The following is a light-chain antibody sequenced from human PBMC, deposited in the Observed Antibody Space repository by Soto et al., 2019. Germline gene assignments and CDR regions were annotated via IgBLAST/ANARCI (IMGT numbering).Light chain of an antibody. CDR3: FSFTTTSTKV. CDR1: SSDIGAYDY. CDR2: EGN. Sequence: HSALTQPASLSGSPGQSITISCTGTSSDIGAYDYVSWFQQHPGKAPKLMISEGNHRPSGVSKRFSGSKSGNTAYLPISGLQVEDEAEDFCFSFTTTSTKVFGTGTKVTVL. V-gene: IGLV2-14*01. J-gene: IGLJ1*01.